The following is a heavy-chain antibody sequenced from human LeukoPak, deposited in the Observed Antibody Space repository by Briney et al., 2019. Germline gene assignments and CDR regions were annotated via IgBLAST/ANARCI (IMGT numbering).Heavy chain of an antibody. Sequence: TSETLSLTCAVYGGSFSGYYWSWIRQPPGKGLEWIGEINHSGSTNYNPSLKSRVTISVDTSKNQFSLKLSSVTAADTAVYYCARGGTASQPTVSNYYNYYYMDVWGKGTTVTVSS. V-gene: IGHV4-34*01. J-gene: IGHJ6*03. CDR2: INHSGST. CDR3: ARGGTASQPTVSNYYNYYYMDV. D-gene: IGHD4-11*01. CDR1: GGSFSGYY.